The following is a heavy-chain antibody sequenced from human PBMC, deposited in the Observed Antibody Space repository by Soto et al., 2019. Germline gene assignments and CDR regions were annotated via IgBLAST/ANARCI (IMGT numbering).Heavy chain of an antibody. Sequence: LSLTCTVSVGSMSSYYWSWIRQPPGKGLEWIGYIYYSGSTNYNPSLKSRVTISVDTSKNQFSLKLSSVTAADTAVYYCARAGYSSGWAGAFDYFDYWGQRTLVTVCS. CDR3: ARAGYSSGWAGAFDYFDY. CDR1: VGSMSSYY. J-gene: IGHJ4*02. V-gene: IGHV4-59*01. D-gene: IGHD6-19*01. CDR2: IYYSGST.